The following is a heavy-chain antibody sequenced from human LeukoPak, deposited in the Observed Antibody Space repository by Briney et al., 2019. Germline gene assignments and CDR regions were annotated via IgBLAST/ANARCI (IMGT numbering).Heavy chain of an antibody. V-gene: IGHV3-23*01. CDR3: AKDADSNGYLHLDS. J-gene: IGHJ4*02. CDR1: AFTFSSYS. CDR2: ISGSGGAT. D-gene: IGHD3-22*01. Sequence: GGSLRLSCAASAFTFSSYSMNWVRQAPGKGLDWVSTISGSGGATYYADSVKGRFTISRDNSRNTLYLQMNSLRAEDTAVYYCAKDADSNGYLHLDSWGQGTLVTVSS.